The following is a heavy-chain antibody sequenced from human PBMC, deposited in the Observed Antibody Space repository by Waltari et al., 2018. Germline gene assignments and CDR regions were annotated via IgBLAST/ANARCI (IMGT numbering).Heavy chain of an antibody. Sequence: QVQLQESGPGLVKPSQTLSLTCTVSGGSISSGGYYWTWIRKHPGKGLEWIGYIYHSGSTYYNPSLKSRVTISVDRSKNQFSLKLSSVTAADTAVYYCARAPDYGDVWYFDLWGRGTLVTVSS. CDR1: GGSISSGGYY. V-gene: IGHV4-31*03. J-gene: IGHJ2*01. D-gene: IGHD4-17*01. CDR3: ARAPDYGDVWYFDL. CDR2: IYHSGST.